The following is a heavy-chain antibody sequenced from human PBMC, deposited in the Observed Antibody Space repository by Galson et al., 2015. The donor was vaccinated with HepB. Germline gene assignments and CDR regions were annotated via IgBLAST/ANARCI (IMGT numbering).Heavy chain of an antibody. CDR1: GGTFSSYT. CDR3: ASDCGGDCSYSLLHDY. Sequence: SVKVSCKASGGTFSSYTISWVRQAPGQGLEWMGRIIPILGIANYAQKFQGRVTITADKSTSTAYMELSSLRSEDTAVYYCASDCGGDCSYSLLHDYWGQGTLVTVSS. CDR2: IIPILGIA. D-gene: IGHD2-21*02. V-gene: IGHV1-69*02. J-gene: IGHJ4*02.